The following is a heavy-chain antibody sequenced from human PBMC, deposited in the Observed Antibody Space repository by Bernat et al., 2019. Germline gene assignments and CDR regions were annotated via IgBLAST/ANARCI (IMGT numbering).Heavy chain of an antibody. CDR2: IYYSGST. CDR1: GGSISSSSYY. CDR3: ASGQYDYIWGSYRYFDY. J-gene: IGHJ4*02. Sequence: QLQLQESGPGLVKPSETLSLTCTVSGGSISSSSYYWGWIRQPPGKGLEWIGSIYYSGSTYYNPSLKSRVTISVDTSKNQLSLKLSSVTAADTAVYYCASGQYDYIWGSYRYFDYWGRGTLVTVSS. D-gene: IGHD3-16*02. V-gene: IGHV4-39*01.